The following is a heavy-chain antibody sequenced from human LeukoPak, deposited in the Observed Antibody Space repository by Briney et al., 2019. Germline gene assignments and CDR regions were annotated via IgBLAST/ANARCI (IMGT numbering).Heavy chain of an antibody. D-gene: IGHD3-3*01. CDR1: GFTFSSYA. V-gene: IGHV3-23*01. CDR2: ISGSDGST. Sequence: GGSLRLSCAAPGFTFSSYAMTWVRQAPGKGLEWVSAISGSDGSTYYADSVTGRFTISRDNSKNTLYLQMSSLRADDTAVYYCAKDGYDFWSGYQIDFWGQGTLVTVSS. J-gene: IGHJ4*02. CDR3: AKDGYDFWSGYQIDF.